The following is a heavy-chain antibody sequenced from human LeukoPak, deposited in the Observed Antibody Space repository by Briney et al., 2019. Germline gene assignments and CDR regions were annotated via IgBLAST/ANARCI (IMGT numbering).Heavy chain of an antibody. D-gene: IGHD2-21*02. J-gene: IGHJ4*02. CDR1: GFTFAEYT. CDR3: ARYFDNTAYTWRRFDY. CDR2: ISWNGARI. Sequence: GGSLRLSCAASGFTFAEYTMHWVRQAPGKGLEWVSLISWNGARIHYGDSVKGRFTISRDNARDSLYLQMNSLRAEDTAVYYCARYFDNTAYTWRRFDYWGQGVLVTVSS. V-gene: IGHV3-43*01.